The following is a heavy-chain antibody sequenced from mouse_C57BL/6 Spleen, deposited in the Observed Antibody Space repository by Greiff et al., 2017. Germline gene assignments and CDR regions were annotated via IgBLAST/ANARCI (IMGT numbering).Heavy chain of an antibody. CDR2: IDPETGGT. J-gene: IGHJ4*01. V-gene: IGHV1-15*01. CDR3: VSGGYAPYYAMDY. Sequence: QVQLQQSGAELVRPGASVTLSCKASGYTFTDYEMHWVKQTPVHGLEWIGAIDPETGGTAYNQKFKGKAILTADKSSSTAYMELRSLTSEDSAVYYCVSGGYAPYYAMDYWGQGTSVTVSS. D-gene: IGHD3-1*01. CDR1: GYTFTDYE.